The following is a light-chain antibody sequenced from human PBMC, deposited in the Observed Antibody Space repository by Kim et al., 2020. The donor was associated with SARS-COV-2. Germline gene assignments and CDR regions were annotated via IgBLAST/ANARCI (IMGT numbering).Light chain of an antibody. CDR2: DNT. CDR3: QSYDSSLSGYV. CDR1: SSNIGACFD. Sequence: QRVTLSCTVSSSNIGACFDVHWYQKLPGTAPKLLIFDNTNRPSGVPDRFSGSKSGTSASLAITGLQAEDEADYYCQSYDSSLSGYVFGTGTKVTVL. J-gene: IGLJ1*01. V-gene: IGLV1-40*01.